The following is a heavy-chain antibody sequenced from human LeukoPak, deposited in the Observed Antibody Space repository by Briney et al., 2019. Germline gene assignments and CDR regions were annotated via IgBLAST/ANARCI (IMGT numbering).Heavy chain of an antibody. CDR1: GFTFSDYY. CDR3: ARQPDYSDYAEYFQH. Sequence: GGSLRLSCAASGFTFSDYYMSWIRQAPGKGLEWVSYISSSGSTIYYADSVKGRFTISRDNAKNSLYLQMNSLRVEDTAVYYCARQPDYSDYAEYFQHWGQGTLVTVSS. D-gene: IGHD4-17*01. CDR2: ISSSGSTI. J-gene: IGHJ1*01. V-gene: IGHV3-11*04.